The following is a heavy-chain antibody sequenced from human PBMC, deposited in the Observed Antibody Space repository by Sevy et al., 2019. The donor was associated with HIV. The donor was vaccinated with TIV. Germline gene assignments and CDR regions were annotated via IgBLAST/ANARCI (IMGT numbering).Heavy chain of an antibody. CDR2: IHPADSDT. Sequence: GESLKISCKGTGYNFTPYWVGWVRQKPGQGLEWLGIIHPADSDTGYSPSFEGQVTISVDNSITTVYLQWSSLKASDTAMYYCARQGDLDYFDHWGQGTLVTVSS. V-gene: IGHV5-51*01. D-gene: IGHD1-1*01. J-gene: IGHJ4*02. CDR1: GYNFTPYW. CDR3: ARQGDLDYFDH.